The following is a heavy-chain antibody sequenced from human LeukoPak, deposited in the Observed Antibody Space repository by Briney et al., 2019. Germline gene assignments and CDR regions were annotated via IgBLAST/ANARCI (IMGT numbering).Heavy chain of an antibody. V-gene: IGHV3-23*01. CDR1: GFTFSTYV. Sequence: GGSLRLSCAASGFTFSTYVMSWVRQAPGKGLEWVSGISGSGGSTYYADSVKGRFTISRDNSKNTLYLQMNSLRAEDTAVYYRAKDQGYYGSGRLSVDYWGQGTLVTVSS. D-gene: IGHD3-10*01. CDR3: AKDQGYYGSGRLSVDY. J-gene: IGHJ4*02. CDR2: ISGSGGST.